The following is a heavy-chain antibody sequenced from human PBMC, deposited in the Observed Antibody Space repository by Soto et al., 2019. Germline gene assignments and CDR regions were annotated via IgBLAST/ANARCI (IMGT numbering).Heavy chain of an antibody. CDR1: GYTFTSYD. V-gene: IGHV1-8*01. Sequence: QVQLVQSGAEVKKPGASVKVSCKASGYTFTSYDINWVRQATGQGLEWMGWMNPNSGNTGYAQKFQGRVTMTRNTSISRAYMELSSLRSEDTAVYYCATAEDGYNPLYYGMDVGGQGTTVTVSS. CDR2: MNPNSGNT. D-gene: IGHD5-12*01. J-gene: IGHJ6*02. CDR3: ATAEDGYNPLYYGMDV.